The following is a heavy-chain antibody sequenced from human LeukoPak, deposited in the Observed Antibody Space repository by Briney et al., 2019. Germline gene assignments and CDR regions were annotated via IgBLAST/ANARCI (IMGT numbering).Heavy chain of an antibody. J-gene: IGHJ4*02. CDR2: ISGSGGNT. CDR1: GFTFSSYA. D-gene: IGHD2-15*01. V-gene: IGHV3-23*01. CDR3: AKPGGGCSGGSCYYFDY. Sequence: PGGSLRLSCAASGFTFSSYAMSWARQAPGKGLEWISGISGSGGNTYYADSVKGRFTISRDISKYTLYPQMNSLRGEDTAVYYCAKPGGGCSGGSCYYFDYWGQGTLVTVSS.